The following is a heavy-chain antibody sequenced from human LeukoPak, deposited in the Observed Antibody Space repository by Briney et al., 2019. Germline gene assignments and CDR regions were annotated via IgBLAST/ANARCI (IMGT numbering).Heavy chain of an antibody. V-gene: IGHV4-59*01. CDR2: IYYSGST. Sequence: SETLSLTCTVSGGSISSYYWSWIRQPPGKGLEWIGYIYYSGSTNYNPSLKSRVTISVDTSKNQFSLKLSSVTAADTAVYYCAKSPGIAARPPFDYWGQGTLVTVSS. CDR3: AKSPGIAARPPFDY. D-gene: IGHD6-6*01. CDR1: GGSISSYY. J-gene: IGHJ4*02.